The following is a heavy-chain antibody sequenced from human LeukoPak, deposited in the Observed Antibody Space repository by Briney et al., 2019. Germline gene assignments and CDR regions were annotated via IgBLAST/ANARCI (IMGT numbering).Heavy chain of an antibody. CDR2: MDPNSGNT. CDR1: GYTFTSYD. V-gene: IGHV1-8*01. Sequence: ASVKVSCRASGYTFTSYDINWVRLATGQGLEWMGWMDPNSGNTGYAQKFQGRVTMTRNTSITTAYMELSSLRSEDTAVYYCARGPPYYYDSSGYLNYWGQGTLVTVSS. CDR3: ARGPPYYYDSSGYLNY. D-gene: IGHD3-22*01. J-gene: IGHJ4*02.